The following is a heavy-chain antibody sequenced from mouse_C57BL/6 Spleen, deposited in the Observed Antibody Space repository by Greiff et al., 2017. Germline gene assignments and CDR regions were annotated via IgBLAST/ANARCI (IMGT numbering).Heavy chain of an antibody. J-gene: IGHJ2*01. V-gene: IGHV1-80*01. Sequence: QVQLQQSGAELVKPGASVKISCKASGYAFSSYWMNWVKQRPGKGLEWIGQIYPGDGDTNYNGKLKGKATLTADKSSSTAYMQLSSLTSEDSAVYFCARSDSSGYEDYWGQGTTLTVSS. CDR2: IYPGDGDT. CDR3: ARSDSSGYEDY. CDR1: GYAFSSYW. D-gene: IGHD3-2*02.